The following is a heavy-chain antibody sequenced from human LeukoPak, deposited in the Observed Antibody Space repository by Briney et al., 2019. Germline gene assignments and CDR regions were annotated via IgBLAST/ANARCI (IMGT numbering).Heavy chain of an antibody. Sequence: PSETLSLTCTVSGASISSYYWSWIRQPAGKGLEWIGRIYTSGSTNYNPSLKSRVTISVDKSKNQFSLKLSSVTAADTAVYYCARDGSSGWYGTIDYWGQGTLVTVSS. CDR1: GASISSYY. CDR2: IYTSGST. J-gene: IGHJ4*02. CDR3: ARDGSSGWYGTIDY. D-gene: IGHD6-19*01. V-gene: IGHV4-4*07.